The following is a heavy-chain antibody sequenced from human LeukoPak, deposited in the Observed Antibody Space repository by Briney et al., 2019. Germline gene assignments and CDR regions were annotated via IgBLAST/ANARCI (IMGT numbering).Heavy chain of an antibody. J-gene: IGHJ4*02. Sequence: SETLSLTCTVSGGSISSYYWSWIRQPPGKGLEWIGYIYYSGSTNYNPSLKSRVTISVDTSKNQLSLKLRSVTAADTAVYYCARGLGGSSACFGYWGQGTLVTVSS. D-gene: IGHD6-19*01. CDR2: IYYSGST. CDR1: GGSISSYY. V-gene: IGHV4-59*01. CDR3: ARGLGGSSACFGY.